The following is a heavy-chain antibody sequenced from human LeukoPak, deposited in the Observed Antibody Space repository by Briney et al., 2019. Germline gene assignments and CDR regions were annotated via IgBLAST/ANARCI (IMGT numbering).Heavy chain of an antibody. Sequence: SETLSLTCTVSGGSISSYYWSWIRQPPGQGLEGIGYIYYSGSTNYNPSLKSRVTISVDTSKNQFSLKLSSVTAADTAVYYCARSDGYFLTLYYFDYWGQGTLVTVSS. CDR2: IYYSGST. J-gene: IGHJ4*02. V-gene: IGHV4-59*01. CDR3: ARSDGYFLTLYYFDY. CDR1: GGSISSYY. D-gene: IGHD1-1*01.